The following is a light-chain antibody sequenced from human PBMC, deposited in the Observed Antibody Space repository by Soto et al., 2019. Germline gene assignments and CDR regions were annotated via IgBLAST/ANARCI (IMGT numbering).Light chain of an antibody. CDR2: ETS. CDR3: HQRSDWPLT. Sequence: DLHMTQSPSSLAACGGGRFSITCRASQSVANWLAWYQQKPGEAPKSLVYETSTLQSGVPSRFSGSGSGTYFTLTITSLDPEDIAIYYCHQRSDWPLTFGGGTKVDIK. V-gene: IGKV1D-16*01. J-gene: IGKJ4*01. CDR1: QSVANW.